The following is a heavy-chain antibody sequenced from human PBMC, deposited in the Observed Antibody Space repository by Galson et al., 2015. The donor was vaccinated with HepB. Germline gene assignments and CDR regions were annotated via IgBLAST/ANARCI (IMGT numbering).Heavy chain of an antibody. CDR3: ARFHCPSYSCYQNWFDR. V-gene: IGHV4-39*01. CDR1: GDSISSSNHY. CDR2: IYYSGST. D-gene: IGHD2-2*01. Sequence: ETLSLTCTVSGDSISSSNHYWAWVRQTPGKGLEWIGKIYYSGSTYYNPSLKSRVTLSVDTSKNLFSLNLRSVIAADTAVYYCARFHCPSYSCYQNWFDRWGQGTLVTVSS. J-gene: IGHJ5*02.